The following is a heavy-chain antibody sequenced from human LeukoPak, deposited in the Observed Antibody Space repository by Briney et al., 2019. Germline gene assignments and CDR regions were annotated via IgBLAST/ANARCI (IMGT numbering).Heavy chain of an antibody. V-gene: IGHV4-31*03. CDR2: LDDSGST. D-gene: IGHD2-21*01. Sequence: SQTLSLTCTVSGGSISTGGYSWSWIRQFPGKGLQWIGYLDDSGSTRYNPSLKSRVGISSDTSKNQFSLRLRSVTAADTAMYYCVTYRAGDINWFDPWGQGILVTVSS. CDR3: VTYRAGDINWFDP. J-gene: IGHJ5*02. CDR1: GGSISTGGYS.